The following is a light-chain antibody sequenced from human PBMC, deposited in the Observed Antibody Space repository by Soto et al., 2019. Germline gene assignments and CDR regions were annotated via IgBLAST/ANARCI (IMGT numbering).Light chain of an antibody. CDR3: MSYIDSTSTHWV. J-gene: IGLJ3*02. CDR1: SSDVGHPYNY. CDR2: KVS. Sequence: QSALTQPASVSGSPGQSITISCTGTSSDVGHPYNYVSWYQQHPGKAPKLLIFKVSNRPSGISGRFSGSKSGNTASLTISGLQAEDEADYYCMSYIDSTSTHWVLGGGTKSPS. V-gene: IGLV2-14*03.